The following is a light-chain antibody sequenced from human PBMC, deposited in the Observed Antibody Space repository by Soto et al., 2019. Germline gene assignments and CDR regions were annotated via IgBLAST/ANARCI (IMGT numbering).Light chain of an antibody. J-gene: IGKJ1*01. CDR3: QQYGSSGT. V-gene: IGKV3-20*01. Sequence: EILVTPSSGSPSLCLWEKATPSSRASQSVSNNYLAWYQQKPGQAPRLLIYGASNRATGIPDRFSGSGSGADFTLTISRLEPEDFAVYYCQQYGSSGTFGQGTKVDIK. CDR2: GAS. CDR1: QSVSNNY.